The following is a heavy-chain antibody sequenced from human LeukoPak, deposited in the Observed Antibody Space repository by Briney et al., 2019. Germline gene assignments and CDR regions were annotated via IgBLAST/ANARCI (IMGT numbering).Heavy chain of an antibody. CDR2: INPNGGGT. V-gene: IGHV1-2*02. D-gene: IGHD4-11*01. Sequence: ASVKVSCKASRYTFAAFHIHWVRQAPGQWLEWMGWINPNGGGTIYAPKFQGRVTMTRDTSITTAYMELNSLRSDDTAVYYCARSHDYTNYVAPWGQGTLVTVSS. CDR3: ARSHDYTNYVAP. J-gene: IGHJ5*02. CDR1: RYTFAAFH.